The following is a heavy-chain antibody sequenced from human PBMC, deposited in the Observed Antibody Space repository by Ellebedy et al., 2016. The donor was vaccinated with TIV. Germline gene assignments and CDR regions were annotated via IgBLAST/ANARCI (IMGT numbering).Heavy chain of an antibody. D-gene: IGHD1-14*01. CDR1: GFTFSSYA. CDR3: AKDHRNRAATAFDY. Sequence: GGSLRLXXAASGFTFSSYAMSWVRQAPGKGLEWVSAISGSGGSTYYADSVKGRFTISRDNSKNTLYLQMNSLRAEDTAVYYCAKDHRNRAATAFDYWGQGTLVTVSS. J-gene: IGHJ4*02. CDR2: ISGSGGST. V-gene: IGHV3-23*01.